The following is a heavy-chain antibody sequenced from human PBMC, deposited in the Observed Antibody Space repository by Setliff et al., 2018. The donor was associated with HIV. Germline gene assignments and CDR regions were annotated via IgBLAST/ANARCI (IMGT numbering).Heavy chain of an antibody. CDR1: GVSINRTDHY. CDR3: ARMGAARPLYYYGMDV. V-gene: IGHV4-39*07. CDR2: VSQSGSP. D-gene: IGHD6-6*01. Sequence: SETLSLTCSVSGVSINRTDHYWGWIRQSPGKRLEWIGSVSQSGSPSYNPSLKSRTTISVDTSKNEFSLKLSSVTAADTAVYYCARMGAARPLYYYGMDVWGRGTTVTVSS. J-gene: IGHJ6*02.